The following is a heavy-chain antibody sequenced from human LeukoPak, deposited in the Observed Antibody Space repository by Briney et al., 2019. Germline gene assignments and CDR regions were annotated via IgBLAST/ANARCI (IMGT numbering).Heavy chain of an antibody. CDR1: GFTYSRYG. D-gene: IGHD3-10*01. V-gene: IGHV3-30*02. CDR3: AKDHYYGSGSLDY. J-gene: IGHJ4*02. Sequence: GGSLRLSCAASGFTYSRYGMHWVRQAPGKGLELVAFIRYDGSNKYYADSVKGRFTISRDNSKNTLYLQMNSLRAEDTAVYYCAKDHYYGSGSLDYWGQGTLVTVSS. CDR2: IRYDGSNK.